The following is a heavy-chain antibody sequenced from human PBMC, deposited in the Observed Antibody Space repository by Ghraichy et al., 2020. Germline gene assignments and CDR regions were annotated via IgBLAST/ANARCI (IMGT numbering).Heavy chain of an antibody. D-gene: IGHD2-2*01. V-gene: IGHV4-4*02. CDR1: GGSISSSNW. J-gene: IGHJ4*02. CDR3: ARVLSGTSMPRRYYFDY. Sequence: SETLSLTCAVSGGSISSSNWWSWVRQPPGKGLEWIGEIYHSGSTNYNPSLKSRVTISVDKSKNQFSLKLISVTAADTAVYYCARVLSGTSMPRRYYFDYWGQGTLVTVAS. CDR2: IYHSGST.